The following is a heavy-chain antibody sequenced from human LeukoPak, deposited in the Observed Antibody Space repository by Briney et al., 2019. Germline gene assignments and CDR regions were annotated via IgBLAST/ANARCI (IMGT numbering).Heavy chain of an antibody. CDR3: ARSNQADDY. Sequence: GGSLRLSCAAAGFTFSSYWIHSGRQVPRKGLVWVARINPGGSSITYAGSVKGRFTISRDNAKNTLYLQMDSLRAEDTGVYYCARSNQADDYWGQGTLVTVSS. J-gene: IGHJ4*02. CDR1: GFTFSSYW. V-gene: IGHV3-74*01. D-gene: IGHD1-14*01. CDR2: INPGGSSI.